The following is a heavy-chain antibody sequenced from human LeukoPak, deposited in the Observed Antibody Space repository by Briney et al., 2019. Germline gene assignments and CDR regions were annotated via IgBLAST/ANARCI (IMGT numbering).Heavy chain of an antibody. Sequence: GGSLRLSCAASGFTFSSYAMHWVRQAPAKGLERVAVISYDGSNKYYADSVKGRFTISRDNSKNTLYLQMSSLRAEDTAVYYCAKDLVGATGVLGYFDYWGQGTLVTVSS. J-gene: IGHJ4*02. V-gene: IGHV3-30-3*01. CDR3: AKDLVGATGVLGYFDY. CDR2: ISYDGSNK. D-gene: IGHD1-26*01. CDR1: GFTFSSYA.